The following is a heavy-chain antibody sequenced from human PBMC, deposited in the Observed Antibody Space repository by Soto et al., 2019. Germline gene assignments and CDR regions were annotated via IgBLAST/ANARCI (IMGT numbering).Heavy chain of an antibody. V-gene: IGHV3-48*02. Sequence: PGGSLRLSCVASGFRFNVFSMDWVRQIPGKGLQWVAYISPAADTVHYADSARGRFTISRDSARNSVYLQMDNLRDEDTALYYCDRGYLSNYFDMWGQGTMVTVSS. CDR3: DRGYLSNYFDM. J-gene: IGHJ3*02. D-gene: IGHD2-21*01. CDR2: ISPAADTV. CDR1: GFRFNVFS.